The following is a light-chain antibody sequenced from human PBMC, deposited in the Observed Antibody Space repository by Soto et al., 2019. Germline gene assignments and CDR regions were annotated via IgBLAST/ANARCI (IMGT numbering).Light chain of an antibody. Sequence: DIQMTQSPSSLSASVGDRVTITCRASQSISSYLNWYQQKPGKAPKLLIYAASSLQSGVTSRFSGSGSGTDFTLTIRSLQPEDFATYYCQQSYSTPPFGPGTKVDI. CDR1: QSISSY. CDR3: QQSYSTPP. V-gene: IGKV1-39*01. CDR2: AAS. J-gene: IGKJ3*01.